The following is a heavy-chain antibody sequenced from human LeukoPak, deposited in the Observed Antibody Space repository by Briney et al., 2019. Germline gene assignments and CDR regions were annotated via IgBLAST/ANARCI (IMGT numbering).Heavy chain of an antibody. CDR3: ARVVNGYVDY. J-gene: IGHJ4*02. Sequence: PGGSLRLPCAASGXTFSNTNMNWVRQAPGKGLKWVSFISASSNYIYYADSVKGRFTISRDNAQNSLYLQMNSLRAEDTAVYFCARVVNGYVDYWGQGTLVTVSS. D-gene: IGHD2-8*01. V-gene: IGHV3-21*06. CDR2: ISASSNYI. CDR1: GXTFSNTN.